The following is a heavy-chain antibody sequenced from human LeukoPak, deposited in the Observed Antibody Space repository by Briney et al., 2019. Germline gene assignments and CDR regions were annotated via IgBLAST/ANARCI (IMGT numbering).Heavy chain of an antibody. D-gene: IGHD3-22*01. V-gene: IGHV1-18*01. CDR3: ARDSSGFYYVH. CDR1: GYTFTDFG. Sequence: ASVKVSCKTSGYTFTDFGINWVRQAPGQGLEWMGRFTTYNGNTNYAQKFQGRVTMTTDTSTTAAYLEVTSLRSDDTAVYYCARDSSGFYYVHWGQGTLVTVSS. CDR2: FTTYNGNT. J-gene: IGHJ4*02.